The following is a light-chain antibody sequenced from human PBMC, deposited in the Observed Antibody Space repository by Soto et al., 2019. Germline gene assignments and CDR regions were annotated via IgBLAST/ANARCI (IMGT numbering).Light chain of an antibody. CDR1: SSDVGSYNL. CDR2: EGS. CDR3: CSYAGSSTP. Sequence: QSALTQPASVSGSPGQSITISCTGTSSDVGSYNLVSWYQQHPGKAPKLMIYEGSKRRSGVSNRFSGSKSGNTASLTISGLQAEDEADYYCCSYAGSSTPFGGGTKLTVL. J-gene: IGLJ3*02. V-gene: IGLV2-23*01.